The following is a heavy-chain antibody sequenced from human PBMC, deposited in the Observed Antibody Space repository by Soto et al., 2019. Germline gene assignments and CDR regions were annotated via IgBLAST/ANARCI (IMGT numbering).Heavy chain of an antibody. J-gene: IGHJ6*02. CDR3: AKGRSYYYYYGVDV. CDR2: IYSGGST. CDR1: GFTDNTNY. V-gene: IGHV3-53*01. Sequence: GGSLRLSCAASGFTDNTNYMNWVRQAPGKGLEWVSVIYSGGSTYYADSVKGRFSISRDNSKSTLYLQMNSLRAEDTALYYCAKGRSYYYYYGVDVWGQGTTVTVYS.